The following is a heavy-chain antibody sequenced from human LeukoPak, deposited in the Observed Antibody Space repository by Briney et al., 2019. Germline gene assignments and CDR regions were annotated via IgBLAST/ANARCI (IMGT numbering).Heavy chain of an antibody. CDR1: GFTFSSYE. V-gene: IGHV3-48*03. CDR2: ISSSGRTI. Sequence: GGSLRLSCAASGFTFSSYEMNWVRQAPGKGLEWDSYISSSGRTIYYADSVKGRFTISRDNAKNSLYLQMNSLRAEDTAVYYCARATYYYDSSGYLVDYWGQGTLVTVSS. CDR3: ARATYYYDSSGYLVDY. J-gene: IGHJ4*02. D-gene: IGHD3-22*01.